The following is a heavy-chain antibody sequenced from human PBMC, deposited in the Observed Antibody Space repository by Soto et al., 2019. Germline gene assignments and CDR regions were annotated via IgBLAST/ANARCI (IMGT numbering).Heavy chain of an antibody. Sequence: GESLKISCKGPGHLFNNHWIGWVRQTPGKGLEWMGLIFTRDSETKTSPSFQGHVSFSVDNSINTVYLQWTSLKTTDTGIYFCAQGYFDSGNGYDIWGQGTLVTVSA. D-gene: IGHD3-9*01. CDR1: GHLFNNHW. V-gene: IGHV5-51*01. J-gene: IGHJ4*02. CDR2: IFTRDSET. CDR3: AQGYFDSGNGYDI.